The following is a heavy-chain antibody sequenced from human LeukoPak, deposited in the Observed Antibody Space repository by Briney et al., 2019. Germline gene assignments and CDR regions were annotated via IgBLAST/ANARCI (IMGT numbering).Heavy chain of an antibody. CDR2: IYYSGST. V-gene: IGHV4-59*01. Sequence: PSETLSLTCAVYGGSFSGYYWSWIRQPPGKGLEWIGYIYYSGSTNYNPSLKSRVTISVDTSKNQFSLKLSSVTAADTAVYYCARGWGYFDLWGRGTLVTVSS. D-gene: IGHD6-13*01. J-gene: IGHJ2*01. CDR1: GGSFSGYY. CDR3: ARGWGYFDL.